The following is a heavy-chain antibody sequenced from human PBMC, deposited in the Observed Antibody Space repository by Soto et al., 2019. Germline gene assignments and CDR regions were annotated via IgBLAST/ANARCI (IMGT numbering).Heavy chain of an antibody. V-gene: IGHV3-7*01. Sequence: AGSLLLCGASSGVRLSNYLVTWGRQTPGEGRDWVANIKNDGSAKYYGASVKGRFTISRDNAKNSLYLQMASLRAEDPAVYYCASGQLVSCGGACYSKYFQSSGQGTLVTVSS. CDR2: IKNDGSAK. CDR1: GVRLSNYL. CDR3: ASGQLVSCGGACYSKYFQS. J-gene: IGHJ1*01. D-gene: IGHD2-21*02.